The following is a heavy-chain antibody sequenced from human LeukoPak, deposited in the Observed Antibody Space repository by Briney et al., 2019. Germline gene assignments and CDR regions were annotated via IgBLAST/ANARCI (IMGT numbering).Heavy chain of an antibody. CDR1: GFPFSSHG. CDR3: ARVFGQWLVSFDI. Sequence: GGSLRLSCAASGFPFSSHGMSWVRQAPGKGLEWVSGIIGGGGSTYYADSVKGRFTISRDNAKNTLYLQMNSLRAEDTAVYYCARVFGQWLVSFDIWGQGTMVTVSS. D-gene: IGHD6-19*01. V-gene: IGHV3-23*01. CDR2: IIGGGGST. J-gene: IGHJ3*02.